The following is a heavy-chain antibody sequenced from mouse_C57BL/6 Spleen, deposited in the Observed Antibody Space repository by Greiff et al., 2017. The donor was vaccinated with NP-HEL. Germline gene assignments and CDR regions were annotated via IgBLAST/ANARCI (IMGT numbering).Heavy chain of an antibody. J-gene: IGHJ2*01. CDR3: TGGDPPIYSY. CDR1: GFTFSNYW. D-gene: IGHD2-3*01. Sequence: EVQLQESGGGLVQPGGSMKLSCVASGFTFSNYWMNWVRQSPEKGLEWVAQIRLKSDNYATHYAESVKGRFTISRDDSKSSVYLQMNNLRAEDTGSYYCTGGDPPIYSYWGQGTTLTVSS. V-gene: IGHV6-3*01. CDR2: IRLKSDNYAT.